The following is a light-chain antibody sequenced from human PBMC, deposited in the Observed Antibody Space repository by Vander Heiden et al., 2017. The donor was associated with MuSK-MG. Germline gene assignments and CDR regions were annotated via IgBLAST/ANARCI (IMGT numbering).Light chain of an antibody. CDR1: QSVSSSY. Sequence: EIVWTQSPGTLFLPAGESATRPCMASQSVSSSYLAWHQNKPGQAPRRLIYGASSRATGIPDRFSGSGSGTDFTLTISRLETEDFALYYCQQDGSSPRTFGQGTKVEIK. V-gene: IGKV3-20*01. J-gene: IGKJ1*01. CDR3: QQDGSSPRT. CDR2: GAS.